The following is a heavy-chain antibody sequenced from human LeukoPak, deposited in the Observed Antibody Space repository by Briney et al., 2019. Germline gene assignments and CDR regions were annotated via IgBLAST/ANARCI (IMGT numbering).Heavy chain of an antibody. V-gene: IGHV1-8*01. D-gene: IGHD5-18*01. CDR2: MNPNSGNT. J-gene: IGHJ4*02. CDR1: GYTFTSYD. CDR3: ARTRGYSYGYSDY. Sequence: ASVKVSCKASGYTFTSYDIDWVRQATGQGLEWMGWMNPNSGNTGYAQKFQGRVTMTRNTSISTAYMELSSLRSEDTAVYYCARTRGYSYGYSDYWGQGTLVTVSS.